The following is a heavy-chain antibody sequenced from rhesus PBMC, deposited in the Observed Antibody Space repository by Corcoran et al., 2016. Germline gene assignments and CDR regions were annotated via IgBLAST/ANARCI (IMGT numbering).Heavy chain of an antibody. V-gene: IGHV3S5*01. CDR1: GFTFSSYG. CDR3: GKGYNFWTATTNFDF. J-gene: IGHJ4*01. CDR2: INSGASAT. D-gene: IGHD3-3*01. Sequence: EVQLVETGGGLVQPGGSLKLSCAASGFTFSSYGMSWVRQAQGKGQEWVSAINSGASATVYATSVQGRFTISGENSKNTLSLQMNSLRAEDTAVYYCGKGYNFWTATTNFDFWGQGVLVTVSS.